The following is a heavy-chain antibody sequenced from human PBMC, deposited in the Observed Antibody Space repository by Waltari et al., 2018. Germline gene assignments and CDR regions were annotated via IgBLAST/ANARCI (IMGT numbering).Heavy chain of an antibody. V-gene: IGHV4-34*01. Sequence: QVQLQQWGAGLSKPSETLSLTCAVYGGSFRGYSWSWIRQPPGKGLEWIGEINHSGSTNYNPSLKSRVTISVDTSKNQFSLKLSSVTAADTAVYYCASRSFWSGRPTFDYWGQGTLVTVSS. CDR1: GGSFRGYS. D-gene: IGHD3-3*01. CDR3: ASRSFWSGRPTFDY. CDR2: INHSGST. J-gene: IGHJ4*02.